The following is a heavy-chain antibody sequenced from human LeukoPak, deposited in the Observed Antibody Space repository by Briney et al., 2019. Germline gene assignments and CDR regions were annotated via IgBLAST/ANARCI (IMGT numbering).Heavy chain of an antibody. D-gene: IGHD3-10*01. CDR2: INQDGSEK. CDR3: ARVRGYGSGSYYRFDAFDI. Sequence: GGSLRLSCAASRFTFSSFWMSWARQAPGKGLEWVANINQDGSEKNYVDSVKGRFTISRDNTKNSLYLQMNTLRAEDTAVYYCARVRGYGSGSYYRFDAFDIWGQGTMVTVSS. CDR1: RFTFSSFW. V-gene: IGHV3-7*01. J-gene: IGHJ3*02.